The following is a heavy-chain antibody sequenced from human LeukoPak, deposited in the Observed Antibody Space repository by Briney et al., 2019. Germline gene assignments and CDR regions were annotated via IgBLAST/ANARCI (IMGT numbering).Heavy chain of an antibody. Sequence: PGGSLRLSCAASGFTFSSYAMHWVRQAPGKGLEYVSAISSNGGSTYYANSVKGRFTISRDNSKNTLYLQMGSLRAEDMAVYYCARDGYNWNYFHYFDYWGQGTLVTVSS. J-gene: IGHJ4*02. D-gene: IGHD1-7*01. V-gene: IGHV3-64*01. CDR1: GFTFSSYA. CDR2: ISSNGGST. CDR3: ARDGYNWNYFHYFDY.